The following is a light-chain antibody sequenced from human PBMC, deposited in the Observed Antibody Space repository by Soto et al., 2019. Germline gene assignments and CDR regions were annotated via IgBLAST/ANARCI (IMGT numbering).Light chain of an antibody. CDR3: QQRGNWPLT. J-gene: IGKJ3*01. Sequence: EIVLTQSPATLSLSPGERATLSCRASQSISSYLAWYQQKPGQTPSLLIYDASNRATGIPVRFSGSGSGTDFTLTISSLEPEDFAVYYCQQRGNWPLTFGPGTKVDI. V-gene: IGKV3-11*01. CDR1: QSISSY. CDR2: DAS.